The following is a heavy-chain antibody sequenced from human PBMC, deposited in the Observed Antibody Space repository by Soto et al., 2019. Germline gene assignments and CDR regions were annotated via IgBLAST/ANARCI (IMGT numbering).Heavy chain of an antibody. D-gene: IGHD2-15*01. Sequence: EVQLVESGGGLVQPGGSLKLSCAASGFTFSGSAMHWVRQASGKGLEWVGRIISKANSYATAYAASVKGRFTISRDDSKNTAYLQMNSLKTEDTAVYYCTRQAEIGYCSGGSCYSWGQGTLVTVSS. CDR1: GFTFSGSA. CDR2: IISKANSYAT. CDR3: TRQAEIGYCSGGSCYS. V-gene: IGHV3-73*01. J-gene: IGHJ4*02.